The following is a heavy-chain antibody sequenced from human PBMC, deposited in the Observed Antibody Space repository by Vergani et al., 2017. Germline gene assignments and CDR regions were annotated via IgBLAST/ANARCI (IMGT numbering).Heavy chain of an antibody. V-gene: IGHV1-69-2*01. Sequence: EVQLVQSGAEVKKPGATMKISCKVSGYTFTDHYMHWVKQAPGKGLEWMGLVDPEDGETIYAEKFKGRVTIAADTSTDTAHLELSSLRSEDTAVYYCATPQTVTTGGMEVWSQETTVIVSS. J-gene: IGHJ6*02. D-gene: IGHD4-17*01. CDR2: VDPEDGET. CDR1: GYTFTDHY. CDR3: ATPQTVTTGGMEV.